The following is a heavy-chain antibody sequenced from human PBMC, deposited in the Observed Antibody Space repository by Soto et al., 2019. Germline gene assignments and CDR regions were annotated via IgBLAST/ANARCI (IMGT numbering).Heavy chain of an antibody. Sequence: PGGSLRLSCAASGFTVSSNCMSWVRQAPGKGLEWVSVIYSGGSTYYADSVKGRFTISRDNSKNTLYLQMNSLRAEDTAVYYCARSGDYYDSSGYYLSYSSRMDVWGQVTTVTVSS. CDR1: GFTVSSNC. CDR2: IYSGGST. D-gene: IGHD3-22*01. J-gene: IGHJ6*02. V-gene: IGHV3-66*01. CDR3: ARSGDYYDSSGYYLSYSSRMDV.